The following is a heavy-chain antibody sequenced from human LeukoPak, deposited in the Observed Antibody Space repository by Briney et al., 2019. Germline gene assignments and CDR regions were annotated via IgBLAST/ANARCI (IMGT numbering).Heavy chain of an antibody. Sequence: GGSLRLSCAASGFTFSSYAMSWVRQAPGKGLEWVSSISSSSSYIYYADSVKGRFTISRDNAKNSLYLQMNSLRAEDTAVYYCARDIKQWLVYWGQGTMVTVSS. D-gene: IGHD6-19*01. J-gene: IGHJ3*01. CDR3: ARDIKQWLVY. CDR2: ISSSSSYI. V-gene: IGHV3-21*01. CDR1: GFTFSSYA.